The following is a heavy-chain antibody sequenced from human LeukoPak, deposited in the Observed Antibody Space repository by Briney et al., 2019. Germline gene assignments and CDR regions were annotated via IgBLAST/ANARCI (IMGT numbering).Heavy chain of an antibody. V-gene: IGHV1-24*01. Sequence: ASVKVSCKVSGYTVTELSMHWVRQSPGKGLEWMGGFHPEDGETIYAQKFQGRVTMTEDTSTNTAYMELSSLRSEDTAVYYCATGLWFGEYLDVWGKGTTVTISS. CDR2: FHPEDGET. CDR1: GYTVTELS. J-gene: IGHJ6*04. D-gene: IGHD3-10*01. CDR3: ATGLWFGEYLDV.